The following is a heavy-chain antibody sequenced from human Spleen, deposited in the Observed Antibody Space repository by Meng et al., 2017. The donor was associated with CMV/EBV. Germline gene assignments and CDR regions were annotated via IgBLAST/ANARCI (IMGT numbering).Heavy chain of an antibody. CDR3: ARAGAYDSSGYYFV. D-gene: IGHD3-22*01. Sequence: ASVKVSCKASGYNFTGYYIHWVRQAPGQGLEWMGWINPNSGGTNYAQKFQGRITMTGDTSITTAYMELSRLRSDDMAVYHCARAGAYDSSGYYFVWGQGTLVTVSS. CDR2: INPNSGGT. J-gene: IGHJ4*02. CDR1: GYNFTGYY. V-gene: IGHV1-2*02.